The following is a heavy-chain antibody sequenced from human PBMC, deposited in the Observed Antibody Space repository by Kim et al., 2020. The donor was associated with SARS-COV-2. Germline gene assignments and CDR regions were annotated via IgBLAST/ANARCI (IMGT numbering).Heavy chain of an antibody. Sequence: GGSLRLSCAASGFTFSSYAMSWVRQAPGKGLEWVSAIGGSGVSTYYADSVKGRFTISRDNSRNTLFLQMNSLRAEDTAEYYCAKPQETSGYYYFDYWGQGTLVTVSS. V-gene: IGHV3-23*01. CDR3: AKPQETSGYYYFDY. CDR1: GFTFSSYA. D-gene: IGHD3-22*01. CDR2: IGGSGVST. J-gene: IGHJ4*02.